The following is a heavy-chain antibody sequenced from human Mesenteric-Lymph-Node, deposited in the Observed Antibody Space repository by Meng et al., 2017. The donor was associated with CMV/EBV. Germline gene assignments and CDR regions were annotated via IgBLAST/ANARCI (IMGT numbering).Heavy chain of an antibody. Sequence: CAVYGGSFSGYSWSWIRQPPGKGLEWIGEINHSGSTNYNPSLKSRVTISVDTSKNQFSLKLSSVTAADTAVYYCARGGMVRGVIILWGQGTLVTVSS. CDR3: ARGGMVRGVIIL. V-gene: IGHV4-34*01. CDR1: GGSFSGYS. J-gene: IGHJ4*02. CDR2: INHSGST. D-gene: IGHD3-10*01.